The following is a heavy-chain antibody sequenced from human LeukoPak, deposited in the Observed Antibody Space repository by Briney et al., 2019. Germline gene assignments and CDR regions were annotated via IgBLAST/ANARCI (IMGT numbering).Heavy chain of an antibody. CDR1: GFTFSTYFW. CDR3: VRDLDLGGYSSFVS. J-gene: IGHJ4*02. V-gene: IGHV3-74*01. Sequence: GGSLRLSCAASGFTFSTYFWMHWVRQAPGKGLVWVSRLRSDGGSSAYADFVRGRFTISRDNAKNTLYLQMNSLRAEDTAVYYCVRDLDLGGYSSFVSWGQGTLATVSS. D-gene: IGHD4-23*01. CDR2: LRSDGGSS.